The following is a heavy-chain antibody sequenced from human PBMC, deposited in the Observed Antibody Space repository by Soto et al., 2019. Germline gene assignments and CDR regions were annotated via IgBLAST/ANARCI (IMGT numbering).Heavy chain of an antibody. D-gene: IGHD3-10*01. CDR2: FDPEDGET. V-gene: IGHV1-24*01. CDR3: ATAPMVRGVKSWCDS. Sequence: ASVKVSCKVSGYTLTELSMHWARQAPGKGLEWMGGFDPEDGETIYAQKFQGRVTMTENTSTDTAYMQLSSMRSEDTAVYYCATAPMVRGVKSWCDSWGQGTLVTVSS. CDR1: GYTLTELS. J-gene: IGHJ5*01.